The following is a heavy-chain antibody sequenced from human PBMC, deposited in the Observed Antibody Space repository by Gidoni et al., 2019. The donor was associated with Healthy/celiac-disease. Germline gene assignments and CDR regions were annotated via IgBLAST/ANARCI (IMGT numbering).Heavy chain of an antibody. Sequence: EVQLVESGGGLVKPGGSLSLSCAASGFTFSSYSMNWVRQAPGKGLEWVSSISSSSSYIYYADSVKGRFTISRDNAKNSLYLQMNSLRAEDTAVYYCARVYYDSSGYSQFDYWGQGTLVTVSS. V-gene: IGHV3-21*01. D-gene: IGHD3-22*01. J-gene: IGHJ4*02. CDR3: ARVYYDSSGYSQFDY. CDR2: ISSSSSYI. CDR1: GFTFSSYS.